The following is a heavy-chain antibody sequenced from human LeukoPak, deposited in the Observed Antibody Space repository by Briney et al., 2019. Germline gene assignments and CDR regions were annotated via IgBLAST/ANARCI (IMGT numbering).Heavy chain of an antibody. J-gene: IGHJ5*02. CDR1: GGSISSYY. V-gene: IGHV4-59*01. CDR2: IYYSGST. Sequence: SETLSLTCTVSGGSISSYYWSWIRQPPGKGLEWIGYIYYSGSTNYNPSLKSRVTISVDTSKNQFSLKLSSVTAADTAVYYCARCLRRPSVNWSDPWGQGTLVTVSS. CDR3: ARCLRRPSVNWSDP. D-gene: IGHD5/OR15-5a*01.